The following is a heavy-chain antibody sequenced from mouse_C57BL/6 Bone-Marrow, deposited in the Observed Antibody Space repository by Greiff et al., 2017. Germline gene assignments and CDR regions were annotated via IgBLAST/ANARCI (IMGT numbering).Heavy chain of an antibody. Sequence: EVQLQQSGTVLARPGASVKMSCKTSGYTFTSYWMHWVKQRPGQGLEWIGAIYPGNSDTSYNQKFKGKDKLTAVTSASTAYMELSSLTNEDSAVXYCTRNRVYYYGTPFAYWGQGTLVTVSA. V-gene: IGHV1-5*01. J-gene: IGHJ3*01. CDR1: GYTFTSYW. CDR3: TRNRVYYYGTPFAY. D-gene: IGHD1-1*01. CDR2: IYPGNSDT.